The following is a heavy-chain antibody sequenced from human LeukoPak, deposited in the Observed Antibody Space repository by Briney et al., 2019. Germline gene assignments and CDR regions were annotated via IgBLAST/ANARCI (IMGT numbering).Heavy chain of an antibody. CDR2: INPSGGST. Sequence: ASVKVSCKASGYTFTSYYMHWVRQAPGQGLEWMGVINPSGGSTSYAQKFQGRVTMTRDTSTSTVYMELSSLRSEDTAVYYCARVLRPKSSSWHHNWFDPWGQGTLVTVSS. V-gene: IGHV1-46*01. CDR3: ARVLRPKSSSWHHNWFDP. D-gene: IGHD6-13*01. CDR1: GYTFTSYY. J-gene: IGHJ5*02.